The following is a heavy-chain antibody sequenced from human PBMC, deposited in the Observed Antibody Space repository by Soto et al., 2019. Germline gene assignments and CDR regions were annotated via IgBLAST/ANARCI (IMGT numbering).Heavy chain of an antibody. V-gene: IGHV1-18*01. D-gene: IGHD1-7*01. CDR1: GYTFTSYG. CDR3: ARDHWLELRRSHPPHWDY. Sequence: GASVKVSCTASGYTFTSYGISWVRQAPGQGLEWMGWISAYNGNTNYAQKLQGRVTMTTDTSTSTAYMELRSLRSDDTAVYYCARDHWLELRRSHPPHWDYWGQGTLVTVSS. J-gene: IGHJ4*02. CDR2: ISAYNGNT.